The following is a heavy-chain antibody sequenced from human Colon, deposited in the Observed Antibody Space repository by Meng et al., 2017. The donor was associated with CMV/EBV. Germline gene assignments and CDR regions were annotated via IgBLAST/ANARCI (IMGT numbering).Heavy chain of an antibody. CDR2: IYSGGTT. D-gene: IGHD4-11*01. J-gene: IGHJ4*02. Sequence: GESLKISCAASGFSVSGSYLNWVRQSPGKGLEWISVIYSGGTTYYTASVQGRFTISRDNSKNTVYLQMNSLRAEDTALYYCARACRQVSNCYLDSWGQGTQVTVSS. CDR3: ARACRQVSNCYLDS. V-gene: IGHV3-53*01. CDR1: GFSVSGSY.